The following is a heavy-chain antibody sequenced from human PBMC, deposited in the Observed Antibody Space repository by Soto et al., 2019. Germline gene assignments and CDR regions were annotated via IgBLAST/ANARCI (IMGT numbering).Heavy chain of an antibody. CDR2: IKQDGSEK. V-gene: IGHV3-7*01. Sequence: EVQLVESVGGLVQPGGSLRLSCAASGFTFSSYWMSWVRQAPGKGLEWVANIKQDGSEKYYVDSVKGRFTISTENAKNSLYLQLSSLAAAVGAVYYCQRAYSSGWYWFIGFDYWGQGALVTVSS. CDR1: GFTFSSYW. J-gene: IGHJ4*02. CDR3: QRAYSSGWYWFIGFDY. D-gene: IGHD6-19*01.